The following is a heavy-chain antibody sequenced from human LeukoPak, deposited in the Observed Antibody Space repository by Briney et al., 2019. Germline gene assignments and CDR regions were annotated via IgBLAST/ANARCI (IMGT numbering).Heavy chain of an antibody. Sequence: GASVKVSCKASGGTFSSYAISWVRQAPGQGLEWMGRIIPTLGIANYAQKFQGRVTITADKSTSTAYMELSSLRSEDTAVYYCARDPRTRAVAGTQAWPGYWGQGTLVTVSS. V-gene: IGHV1-69*04. CDR2: IIPTLGIA. D-gene: IGHD6-19*01. J-gene: IGHJ4*02. CDR3: ARDPRTRAVAGTQAWPGY. CDR1: GGTFSSYA.